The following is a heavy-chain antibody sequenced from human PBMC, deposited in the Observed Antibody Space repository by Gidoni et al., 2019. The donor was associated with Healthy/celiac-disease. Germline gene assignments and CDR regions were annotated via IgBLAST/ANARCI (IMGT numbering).Heavy chain of an antibody. V-gene: IGHV1-2*02. CDR3: ARMNCGGDCYFWEDKGPSNYGMDV. CDR1: GYTFTGYY. Sequence: QVQLVQSGAEVKKPGASVKVSCKASGYTFTGYYMPWVRQAPGQGLEWMGWINPNSGGTNYAQKFQGRVTMTRDTSISTAYMELSRLRSDDTAVYYCARMNCGGDCYFWEDKGPSNYGMDVWGQGTTVTVSS. D-gene: IGHD2-21*01. J-gene: IGHJ6*02. CDR2: INPNSGGT.